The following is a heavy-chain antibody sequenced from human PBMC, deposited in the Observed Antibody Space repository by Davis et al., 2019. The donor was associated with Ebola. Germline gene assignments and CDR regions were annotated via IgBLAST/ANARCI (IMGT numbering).Heavy chain of an antibody. CDR2: IKQDGSEK. CDR1: GLIFNNYW. V-gene: IGHV3-7*01. J-gene: IGHJ4*02. CDR3: TRGRHSEPTYDDY. Sequence: GESLKISCAASGLIFNNYWMSWVRQAPGKGLELVANIKQDGSEKYYVDSVKGRFTISRDNAKNSLYLQMNSLRAEDTAVYYCTRGRHSEPTYDDYWGQGTLVTVSS. D-gene: IGHD2/OR15-2a*01.